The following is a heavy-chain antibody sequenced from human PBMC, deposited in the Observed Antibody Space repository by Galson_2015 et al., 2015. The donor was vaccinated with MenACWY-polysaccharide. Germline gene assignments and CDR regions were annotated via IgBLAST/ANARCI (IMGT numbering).Heavy chain of an antibody. Sequence: LSLTCTVSGGSVTSDNDYWGWLRQPPGQGLEWIGYMSYSGRGNSNPSLKSRVTVLIDTSKNQFSLRLTSVTAADTAMYYCAREPTYSGSFGWFDPWGQGTLVTVSS. CDR1: GGSVTSDNDY. D-gene: IGHD1-26*01. CDR3: AREPTYSGSFGWFDP. V-gene: IGHV4-61*01. CDR2: MSYSGRG. J-gene: IGHJ5*02.